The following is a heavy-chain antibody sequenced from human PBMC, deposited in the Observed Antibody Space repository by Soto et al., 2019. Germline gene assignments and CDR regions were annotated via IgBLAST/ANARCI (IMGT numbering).Heavy chain of an antibody. Sequence: EVQLLESGGGLVQPGESLRVSCIASGFTFRNYAMSWVRQAPGKGLEWVSAISGSGGTTYYADSVKGRFTISRDNSKNTLYLHMNGLRAEDTATYYCAKVLDVYCSSASCYGDAFDIWGQGTMVTVSS. V-gene: IGHV3-23*01. CDR1: GFTFRNYA. CDR3: AKVLDVYCSSASCYGDAFDI. CDR2: ISGSGGTT. J-gene: IGHJ3*02. D-gene: IGHD2-2*01.